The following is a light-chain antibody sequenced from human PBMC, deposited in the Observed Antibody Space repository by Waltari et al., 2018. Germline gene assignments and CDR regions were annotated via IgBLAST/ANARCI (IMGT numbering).Light chain of an antibody. CDR2: EVN. V-gene: IGLV2-8*01. J-gene: IGLJ3*02. CDR3: VSHGGANNFWV. CDR1: SSDVGAYDH. Sequence: QSALTQPPSASGSPGQSVTISCTGTSSDVGAYDHVSWYQHHPHKPPKLLIYEVNSRPSGVPDRFSGSKSGNTASLTVSGLQADDEAHYYCVSHGGANNFWVFGGGTMLTVL.